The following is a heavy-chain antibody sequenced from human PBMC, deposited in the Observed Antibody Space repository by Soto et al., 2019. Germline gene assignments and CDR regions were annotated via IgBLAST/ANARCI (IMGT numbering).Heavy chain of an antibody. CDR2: ISHSGTS. J-gene: IGHJ3*01. CDR3: ARVVLTITRGAFDA. CDR1: GGSISSSHW. D-gene: IGHD3-9*01. Sequence: QVQLQESGPGLVKPSGTLSLTCAVSGGSISSSHWWTWVRQSPGKGLEYIGEISHSGTSNSNPSLKSRVTLSVDKSKTHFSLTLNSVTAADTAVYYCARVVLTITRGAFDAWGQGTLVIVSS. V-gene: IGHV4-4*02.